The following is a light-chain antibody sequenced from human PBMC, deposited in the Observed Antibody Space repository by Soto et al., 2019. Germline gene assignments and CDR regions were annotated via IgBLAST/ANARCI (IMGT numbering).Light chain of an antibody. J-gene: IGKJ1*01. CDR3: QQYNKWPPWT. Sequence: EIVMTQSPATLSVSPGERATLSCRVSHSISSNLAWYQQKPGQAPRLLIYGASTRATGIPARFSGSGSGTEFTLTISSLQSEDFAVYYCQQYNKWPPWTFGQGTKVEIK. V-gene: IGKV3-15*01. CDR2: GAS. CDR1: HSISSN.